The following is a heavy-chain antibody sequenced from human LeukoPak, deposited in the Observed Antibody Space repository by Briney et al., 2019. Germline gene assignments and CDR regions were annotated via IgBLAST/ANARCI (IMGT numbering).Heavy chain of an antibody. V-gene: IGHV3-9*01. Sequence: TGGSLRPSCAASGFTFDDYAIHWVRQAPGKGLEWVSGISWNSGSIGYADSVKGRFTISRDNAKNSLYLQMNSLRAEDTALYYRAKDIGAVAAWEHFDYWGQGTLVTVSS. CDR2: ISWNSGSI. CDR3: AKDIGAVAAWEHFDY. D-gene: IGHD6-19*01. J-gene: IGHJ4*02. CDR1: GFTFDDYA.